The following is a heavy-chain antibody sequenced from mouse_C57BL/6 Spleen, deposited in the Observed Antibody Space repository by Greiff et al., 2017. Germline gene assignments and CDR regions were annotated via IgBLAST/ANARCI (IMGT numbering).Heavy chain of an antibody. CDR1: GYTFTSYW. J-gene: IGHJ1*03. V-gene: IGHV1-52*01. D-gene: IGHD2-1*01. CDR3: ATHGDGNYVYFDV. Sequence: QVQLQQPGAELVRPGSSVKLSCKASGYTFTSYWMHWVKQRPIQGLEWIGNIDPSDSETHYNQKFKDKATLTVDKSSSTAYMQLSSLTSEDSAVYDCATHGDGNYVYFDVWGTGTTVTVSS. CDR2: IDPSDSET.